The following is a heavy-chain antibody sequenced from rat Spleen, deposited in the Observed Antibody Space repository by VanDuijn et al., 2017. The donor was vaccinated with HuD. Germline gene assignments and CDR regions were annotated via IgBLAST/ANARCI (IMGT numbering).Heavy chain of an antibody. Sequence: EVQLVESGGGLVQPGRSLKVSCAASGFTFNNYGMAWVRQAPTKGLEWVASISYDGTATYYRDSVKGRFSLSRDPAQNTLYLQMDSLRSEDTATYYCARQWDYWGQGVMVTVSS. V-gene: IGHV5-29*01. CDR2: ISYDGTAT. CDR3: ARQWDY. CDR1: GFTFNNYG. J-gene: IGHJ2*01.